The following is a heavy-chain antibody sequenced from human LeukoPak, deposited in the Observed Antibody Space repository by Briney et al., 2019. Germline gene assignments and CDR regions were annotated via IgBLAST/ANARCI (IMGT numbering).Heavy chain of an antibody. V-gene: IGHV1-18*01. J-gene: IGHJ4*02. CDR1: GYTFTSYG. CDR3: ARDNSRVVTTKYSFDY. CDR2: ISAYNGNT. Sequence: ASVKISCKASGYTFTSYGISWVRQAPGQGLEWMGWISAYNGNTNYAQKLQGRVTMTTDTSTSTAYMELRSLRSDDTAVYYCARDNSRVVTTKYSFDYWGQGTLVTVSS. D-gene: IGHD2-21*02.